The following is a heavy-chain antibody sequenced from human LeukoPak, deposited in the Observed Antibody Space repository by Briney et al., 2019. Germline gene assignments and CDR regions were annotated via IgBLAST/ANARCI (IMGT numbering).Heavy chain of an antibody. CDR3: ARENYYDSSGYTRRRAFDI. CDR2: IYYSGST. V-gene: IGHV4-59*01. CDR1: GGSISSYY. Sequence: SETLSLTCTVSGGSISSYYWSWIRQPPGKGLERMGYIYYSGSTNYNPSLKSRVTISVDTSKNQFSLKLSSVTAADTAVYYCARENYYDSSGYTRRRAFDIWGQGTMVTVSS. J-gene: IGHJ3*02. D-gene: IGHD3-22*01.